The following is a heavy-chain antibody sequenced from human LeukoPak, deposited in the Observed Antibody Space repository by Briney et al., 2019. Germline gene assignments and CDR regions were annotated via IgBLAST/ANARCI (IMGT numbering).Heavy chain of an antibody. D-gene: IGHD2-15*01. J-gene: IGHJ4*02. Sequence: GGSLRLSCAASGFTFSSYAMSWVRQAPGKGLEWVSAISGSGGSTYYADSVKGRFTISRDNSKNTLYLQMNSLRAEDTAVYYCAKSYVMVVAASYFDYWGQGTLVTVSS. CDR1: GFTFSSYA. CDR2: ISGSGGST. V-gene: IGHV3-23*01. CDR3: AKSYVMVVAASYFDY.